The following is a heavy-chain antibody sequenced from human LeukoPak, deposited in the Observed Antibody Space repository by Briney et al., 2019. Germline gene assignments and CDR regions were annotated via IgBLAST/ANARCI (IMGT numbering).Heavy chain of an antibody. D-gene: IGHD2-15*01. CDR3: ARDRLPYNWFDP. Sequence: PSETLSLTCTVSGGSISSYYWSWIRQPPGKGLEWIGYIYYSGSTNYNPSLKSRVTISVDTSKNQFSLKLSSVTAADTAVYYCARDRLPYNWFDPWGQGTLVTVSS. J-gene: IGHJ5*02. CDR1: GGSISSYY. V-gene: IGHV4-59*01. CDR2: IYYSGST.